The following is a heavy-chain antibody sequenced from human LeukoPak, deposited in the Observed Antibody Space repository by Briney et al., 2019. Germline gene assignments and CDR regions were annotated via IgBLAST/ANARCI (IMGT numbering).Heavy chain of an antibody. D-gene: IGHD6-19*01. CDR2: INSGGSVV. CDR3: ASESSSGFSSGWYFAH. J-gene: IGHJ4*02. Sequence: GGPLRLPCAASGLNFRNSYISCIRQAPGKGLECISYINSGGSVVHYADSVEGRFTVSRDNAKNLVYLQMNSLTAEDTALYYCASESSSGFSSGWYFAHWGQGTQVTVSS. CDR1: GLNFRNSY. V-gene: IGHV3-11*01.